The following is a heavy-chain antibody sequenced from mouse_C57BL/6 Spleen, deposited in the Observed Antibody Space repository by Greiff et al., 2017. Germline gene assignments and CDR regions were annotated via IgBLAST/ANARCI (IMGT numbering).Heavy chain of an antibody. D-gene: IGHD2-2*01. CDR2: INPSTGGT. V-gene: IGHV1-42*01. J-gene: IGHJ4*01. Sequence: EVQLQQSGPELVKPGASVKISCKASGYSFTGYYMNWVKQSPEKSLEWIGEINPSTGGTTYNQKFKAKATLTVDKSSSTAYMQLKSLTSEDSAVYYCARSGEYGYDPYYYAMDYWGQGTSVTVSS. CDR1: GYSFTGYY. CDR3: ARSGEYGYDPYYYAMDY.